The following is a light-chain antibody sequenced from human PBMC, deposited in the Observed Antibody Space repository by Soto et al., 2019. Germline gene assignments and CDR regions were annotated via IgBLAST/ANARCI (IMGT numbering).Light chain of an antibody. Sequence: DIVLTQSPGTLSLSPGERATLSCRASQSISSSYLAWYQQRPGQAPRLLIYGASSRATGMPDRFSGSGSGTDFTLIISRLEPEDFAVYYCQQYGLSPWTFGQGTKVEI. J-gene: IGKJ1*01. CDR3: QQYGLSPWT. V-gene: IGKV3-20*01. CDR2: GAS. CDR1: QSISSSY.